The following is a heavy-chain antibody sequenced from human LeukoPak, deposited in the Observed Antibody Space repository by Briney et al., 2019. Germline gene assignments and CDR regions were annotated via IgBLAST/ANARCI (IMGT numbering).Heavy chain of an antibody. CDR1: GYTFTGYY. D-gene: IGHD1-26*01. V-gene: IGHV1-2*02. J-gene: IGHJ4*02. CDR3: ARVPPTTYIVGATTGYYFDY. CDR2: INPNSGGT. Sequence: ASVKVSCKTSGYTFTGYYMHWVRQAPGQGLEWMGWINPNSGGTNYAQKFQGRVTMTRDTSISTAYMELSRLRSDDTAVYYCARVPPTTYIVGATTGYYFDYWGQGTLVTVSS.